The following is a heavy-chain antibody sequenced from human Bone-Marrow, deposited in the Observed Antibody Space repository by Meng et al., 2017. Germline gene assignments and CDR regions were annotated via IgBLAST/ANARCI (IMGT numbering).Heavy chain of an antibody. D-gene: IGHD3-3*01. CDR2: IYHDGST. J-gene: IGHJ5*02. CDR1: GASISSSRW. CDR3: ARAAYDIWSGYAP. Sequence: QVRLQEWGPGLVKPSGSLSLTCAVSGASISSSRWWGWVRQPPGKGLEWIGEIYHDGSTNYTPSLKSRVTISVDKSKNQFSLKLSSVTAADTAVYYCARAAYDIWSGYAPWGQGSLVTVSS. V-gene: IGHV4-4*02.